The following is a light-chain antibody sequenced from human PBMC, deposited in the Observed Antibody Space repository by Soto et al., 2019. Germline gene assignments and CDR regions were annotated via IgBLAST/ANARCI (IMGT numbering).Light chain of an antibody. Sequence: DIVMTQSPDSLAVSLGERATINCKSSQSVLYSSNNKNYLAWYQQKPGQPPKLLIYWASTRESGVPDRFSGSGSGTDFTLTISKLEPEDFAVYYCQQYGSSFPTWGGGTKVEIK. CDR3: QQYGSSFPT. CDR2: WAS. CDR1: QSVLYSSNNKNY. V-gene: IGKV4-1*01. J-gene: IGKJ4*01.